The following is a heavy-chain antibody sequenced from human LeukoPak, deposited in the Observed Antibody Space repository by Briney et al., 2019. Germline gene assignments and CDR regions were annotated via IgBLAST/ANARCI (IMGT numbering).Heavy chain of an antibody. J-gene: IGHJ1*01. D-gene: IGHD2-21*02. V-gene: IGHV3-7*01. CDR3: TSWGDTTAEYFQR. CDR1: GFTFSSYW. CDR2: INPDGRDT. Sequence: PGGSLRLSCAASGFTFSSYWMSWVRQAPGKGPEWVAHINPDGRDTYYVDSVKGRFTISRDNAENSMYLQMNSLRVEDTAVYYCTSWGDTTAEYFQRWGQGTLVTVSS.